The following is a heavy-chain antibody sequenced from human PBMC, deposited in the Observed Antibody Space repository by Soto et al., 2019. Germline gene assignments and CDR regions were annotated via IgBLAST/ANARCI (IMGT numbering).Heavy chain of an antibody. CDR2: IIPIFGTA. V-gene: IGHV1-69*13. CDR3: ARARGAAYSSSRPPDY. D-gene: IGHD6-13*01. CDR1: GGTFSSYA. J-gene: IGHJ4*02. Sequence: ASVKVSCKASGGTFSSYAISWVRQAPGQGLEWMGGIIPIFGTANYAQKFQGRVTITADESTSTAYMELSSLRSEDTAVYYCARARGAAYSSSRPPDYWGQGTLVTVSS.